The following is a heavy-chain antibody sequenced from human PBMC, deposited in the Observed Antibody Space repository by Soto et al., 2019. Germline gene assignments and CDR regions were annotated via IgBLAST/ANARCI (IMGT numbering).Heavy chain of an antibody. CDR3: TRDLSWGSNWYYYMDV. J-gene: IGHJ6*03. CDR2: ISSSSSYI. CDR1: GFTFSSYG. V-gene: IGHV3-21*01. D-gene: IGHD7-27*01. Sequence: PGGSLRLSCAASGFTFSSYGMHWVRQAPGKGLEWVSSISSSSSYIYYADSVKGRFTVSRDNARNSLYLQMNSLRAEDTAVYYCTRDLSWGSNWYYYMDVWGKGTTVTVSS.